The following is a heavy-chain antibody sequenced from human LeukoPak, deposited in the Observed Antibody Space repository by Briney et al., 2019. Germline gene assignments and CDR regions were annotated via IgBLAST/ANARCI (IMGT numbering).Heavy chain of an antibody. CDR2: IIGRGSTI. J-gene: IGHJ4*02. D-gene: IGHD6-13*01. V-gene: IGHV3-48*03. Sequence: GGSLRLSCAASGFPVSSYYISWVRQAPGKGLEWVSYIIGRGSTIYYADSVKGRFTISRDNAKNSLYLQMNSLRAEDTAVYYCARGGSSSWYRYYFDYWGQGTLVTVSS. CDR3: ARGGSSSWYRYYFDY. CDR1: GFPVSSYY.